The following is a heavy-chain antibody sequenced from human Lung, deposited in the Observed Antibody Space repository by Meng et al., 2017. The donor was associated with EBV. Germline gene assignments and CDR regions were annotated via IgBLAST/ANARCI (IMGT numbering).Heavy chain of an antibody. V-gene: IGHV4-34*01. J-gene: IGHJ4*02. D-gene: IGHD1-1*01. Sequence: QVQLQQWGAGLLKTSETLSLTFAAYGGSFSGYYWSWIRQPPGKGLEWIGEINHSGSTNYNPSLKSRVTISGDTSKNQFSLKLNSVTAADTAVYYCARGLGGMTTSSFHYFDYWGQGTLVTVSS. CDR1: GGSFSGYY. CDR3: ARGLGGMTTSSFHYFDY. CDR2: INHSGST.